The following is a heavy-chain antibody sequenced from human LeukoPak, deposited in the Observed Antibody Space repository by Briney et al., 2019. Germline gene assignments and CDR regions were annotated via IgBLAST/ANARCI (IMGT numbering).Heavy chain of an antibody. V-gene: IGHV4-31*03. J-gene: IGHJ4*02. Sequence: SETLSLTCTISGGSISSGDSYWSWIRQHPGKGLELIGFSHHSGYTYYNPSLKSRVSISIDTSKNQFSLRLSSVTAADTAVYYCARGSGWQGYYFDYWGQGTLVTVSS. CDR3: ARGSGWQGYYFDY. CDR1: GGSISSGDSY. D-gene: IGHD6-19*01. CDR2: SHHSGYT.